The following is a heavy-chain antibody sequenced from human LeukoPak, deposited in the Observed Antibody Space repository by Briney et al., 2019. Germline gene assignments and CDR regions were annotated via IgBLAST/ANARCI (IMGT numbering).Heavy chain of an antibody. CDR2: MNPNSGNT. Sequence: ASVKVSCKASGYTFTSYDINWVRQATGQGLEWMGWMNPNSGNTGYAQKFQGRVTMTRNTSISTAYMELSSLRSEDTAVYYCARGRQTYYDFWSGYYVPPYYYYYMDVWGKGTTVTVSS. V-gene: IGHV1-8*01. J-gene: IGHJ6*03. D-gene: IGHD3-3*01. CDR1: GYTFTSYD. CDR3: ARGRQTYYDFWSGYYVPPYYYYYMDV.